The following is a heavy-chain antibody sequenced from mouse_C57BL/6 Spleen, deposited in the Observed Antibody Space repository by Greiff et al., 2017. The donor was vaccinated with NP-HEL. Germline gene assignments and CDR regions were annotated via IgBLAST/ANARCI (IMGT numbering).Heavy chain of an antibody. D-gene: IGHD1-1*01. CDR2: IYPGDGDT. CDR1: GYAFSSSW. CDR3: ARSEYYGSSYV. V-gene: IGHV1-82*01. Sequence: VQLQQSGPELVKPGASVKISCKASGYAFSSSWMNWVKQRPGKGLEWIGRIYPGDGDTNYNGKFKGKATLTADKSSSTAYMQLSSLTSEDSAVYFCARSEYYGSSYVWGQSTTLTVSS. J-gene: IGHJ2*01.